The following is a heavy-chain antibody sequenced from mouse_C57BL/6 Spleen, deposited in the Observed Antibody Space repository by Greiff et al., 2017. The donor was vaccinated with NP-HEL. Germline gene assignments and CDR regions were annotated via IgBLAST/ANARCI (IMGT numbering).Heavy chain of an antibody. V-gene: IGHV2-2*01. Sequence: QVQLKESGPGLVQPSQSLSITCTVSGFSLTSYGVHWVRQSPGKGLEWLGVIWSGGSTDYNAAFISRLSISKDNSKSQVFFKMNSLQADDTAIYYCARAYGNQWFAYWGQGTLVTVSA. J-gene: IGHJ3*01. CDR1: GFSLTSYG. CDR3: ARAYGNQWFAY. CDR2: IWSGGST. D-gene: IGHD2-1*01.